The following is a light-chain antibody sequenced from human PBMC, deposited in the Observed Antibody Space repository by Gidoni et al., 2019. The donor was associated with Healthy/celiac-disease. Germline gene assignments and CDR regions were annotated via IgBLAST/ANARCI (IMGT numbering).Light chain of an antibody. CDR3: QQRSNWPPKYT. J-gene: IGKJ2*01. CDR1: QSVSSY. Sequence: IVLTQSPATLSLSPGERATLSCSASQSVSSYLAWSHQKPGQAPRLLIYDASNRATGIPASFSGSGSGTDFTLTTRTLEPEDSAVYSCQQRSNWPPKYTFGQGTKLEIK. CDR2: DAS. V-gene: IGKV3-11*01.